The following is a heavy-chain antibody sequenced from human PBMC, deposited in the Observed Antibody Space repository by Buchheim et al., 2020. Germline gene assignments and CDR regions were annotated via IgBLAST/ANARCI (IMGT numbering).Heavy chain of an antibody. CDR2: IYDSAST. Sequence: QVQLQESGPVLVTPSQTLSLTCTVSGDSISSGGHYWSWIRQRPGEGLEWIGYIYDSASTYYNPSLQSRVTMSLDTSNNQFSLKLTSVTVADTAVYYCARAVLGAGTGTGDWFDPWGQGTLVTVSS. V-gene: IGHV4-31*03. CDR1: GDSISSGGHY. J-gene: IGHJ5*02. D-gene: IGHD1-7*01. CDR3: ARAVLGAGTGTGDWFDP.